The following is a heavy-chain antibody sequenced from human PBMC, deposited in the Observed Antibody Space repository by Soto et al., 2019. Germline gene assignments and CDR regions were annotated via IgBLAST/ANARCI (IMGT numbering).Heavy chain of an antibody. CDR2: IIPIFGTA. CDR1: GGTFSSYA. J-gene: IGHJ6*02. D-gene: IGHD5-12*01. Sequence: SVKVSCKASGGTFSSYAISWVRQAPGQGLEWMGGIIPIFGTANYAQKFQGRVTITADESTSTAYMELSSLRSEDTAVYYCARDGPYCVYDNPDSFILPAYYYYYGIDVWGQGTTVTVSS. CDR3: ARDGPYCVYDNPDSFILPAYYYYYGIDV. V-gene: IGHV1-69*13.